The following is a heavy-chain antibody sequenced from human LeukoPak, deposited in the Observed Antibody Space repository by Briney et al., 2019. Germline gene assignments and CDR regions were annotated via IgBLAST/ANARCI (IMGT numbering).Heavy chain of an antibody. J-gene: IGHJ4*02. CDR3: ARGGGPPSDLFYDFWSGYYYEYYFDY. D-gene: IGHD3-3*01. CDR1: GGSFSGYY. CDR2: INHSGST. V-gene: IGHV4-34*01. Sequence: SETLSLTCAVYGGSFSGYYWSWIRQPPGKGLEWVGEINHSGSTNYNPSLKSRVTISVDTSKNQFSLKLSSVTAADTAVYYCARGGGPPSDLFYDFWSGYYYEYYFDYWGQGTLVTVSS.